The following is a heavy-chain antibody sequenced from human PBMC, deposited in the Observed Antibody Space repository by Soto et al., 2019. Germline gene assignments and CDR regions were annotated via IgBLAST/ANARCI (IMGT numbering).Heavy chain of an antibody. Sequence: ASVKVSCKASGYTFTGYYMHWVRQAPGQGLEWMGWINPNSGGTNYAQKFQGWVTMTRDTSISTAYMELSRLRSDDTAVYYCAREENSANYYYYYYGMDVWGQGTTVTVSS. CDR1: GYTFTGYY. J-gene: IGHJ6*02. CDR2: INPNSGGT. CDR3: AREENSANYYYYYYGMDV. D-gene: IGHD1-7*01. V-gene: IGHV1-2*04.